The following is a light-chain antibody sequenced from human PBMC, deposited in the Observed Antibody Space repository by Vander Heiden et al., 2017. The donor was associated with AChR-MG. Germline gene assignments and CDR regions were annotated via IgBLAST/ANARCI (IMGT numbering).Light chain of an antibody. CDR3: SSYTSTSTSYA. J-gene: IGLJ1*01. CDR2: DVS. CDR1: SSAIGGYNY. Sequence: HSALTQPASVSASPGQSITISCTGSSSAIGGYNYVSWYQQHPGKAPKLMIYDVSKRPSGVSSRFSGSRSGNTASLTISGLQAEDEADYYCSSYTSTSTSYAFGTGTK. V-gene: IGLV2-14*01.